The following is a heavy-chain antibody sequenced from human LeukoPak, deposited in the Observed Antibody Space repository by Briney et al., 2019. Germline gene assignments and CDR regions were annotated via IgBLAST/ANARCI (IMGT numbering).Heavy chain of an antibody. CDR2: IYYSGST. D-gene: IGHD6-19*01. Sequence: PSETLSLTCTVSGGSISSSSYYWGWIRQPPGKGLEWIGSIYYSGSTYYNPSLKSRVTISVDTSKNQFSLKLSSVTAADTAVYYCARGVPGIAVAGSYWYFDLWGRGTLVTVSS. J-gene: IGHJ2*01. V-gene: IGHV4-39*01. CDR1: GGSISSSSYY. CDR3: ARGVPGIAVAGSYWYFDL.